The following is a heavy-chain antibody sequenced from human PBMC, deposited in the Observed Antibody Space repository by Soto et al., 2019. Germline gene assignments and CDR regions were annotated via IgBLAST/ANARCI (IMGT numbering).Heavy chain of an antibody. J-gene: IGHJ4*02. D-gene: IGHD1-26*01. CDR2: TYYRSKWYN. V-gene: IGHV6-1*01. CDR1: GDSVSSNSAA. CDR3: AREPQRYEWELREFDY. Sequence: PSQTLSLTCAISGDSVSSNSAAWNWIRQSPSRGLEWLGRTYYRSKWYNDYAVSVKSRITINPDTSKNQFSLQLNSVTPEDTAVHYCAREPQRYEWELREFDYWGQGTLVTVSS.